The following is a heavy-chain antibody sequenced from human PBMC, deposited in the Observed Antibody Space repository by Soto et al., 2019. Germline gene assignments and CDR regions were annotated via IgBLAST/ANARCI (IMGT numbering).Heavy chain of an antibody. V-gene: IGHV2-5*02. CDR2: IYWDDDK. D-gene: IGHD5-18*01. Sequence: QITLKESGPTRVKPTQTLALTCTFSGFSLTTSGVGVGWIRKTPGKALEWLAVIYWDDDKRYSPSLKSRLIITKDTSKNQVVLTMAYMDPADTATYFCAHRGYMYGNWDHGYFDYWGQGTLVTVSS. CDR3: AHRGYMYGNWDHGYFDY. CDR1: GFSLTTSGVG. J-gene: IGHJ4*02.